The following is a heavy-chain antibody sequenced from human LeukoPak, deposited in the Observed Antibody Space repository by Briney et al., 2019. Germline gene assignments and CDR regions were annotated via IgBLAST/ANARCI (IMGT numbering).Heavy chain of an antibody. CDR3: SKDKSGGNCCMGGGFFDP. V-gene: IGHV3-9*01. CDR2: ISSNSGSI. CDR1: GFTFDDYA. D-gene: IGHD2-15*01. J-gene: IGHJ5*02. Sequence: GGSLRLSCAASGFTFDDYAMHWVRQAPGKGLEWVSGISSNSGSIGYADSVKGRFTISRDNAKNSLYLQMNSLRADDTAVYYCSKDKSGGNCCMGGGFFDPWGQGTLVTVSS.